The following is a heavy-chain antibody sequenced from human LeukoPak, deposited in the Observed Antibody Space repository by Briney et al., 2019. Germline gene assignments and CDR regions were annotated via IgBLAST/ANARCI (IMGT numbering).Heavy chain of an antibody. D-gene: IGHD3-3*01. CDR1: GGSISSGSYY. V-gene: IGHV4-61*02. Sequence: SSETLSLTCTVSGGSISSGSYYWSWNRQPAGKGLEWIGRIYTSGSTNYNPSLKSRVTISVDTSKNQFSLKLSSVTAADTAVYYCARGTIFGVVIQIDYWGQGTLVTVSS. CDR2: IYTSGST. CDR3: ARGTIFGVVIQIDY. J-gene: IGHJ4*02.